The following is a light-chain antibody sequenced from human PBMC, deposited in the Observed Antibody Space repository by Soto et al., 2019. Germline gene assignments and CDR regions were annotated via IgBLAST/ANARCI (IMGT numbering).Light chain of an antibody. CDR1: QSVSSY. Sequence: EIVLTQSPATLSLSPGERATLSCRASQSVSSYLAWYQQKPGQAPRLLIYDASNRATGIPARFSGRGSGTDFTLNISSLEPEDLAVYGCQPRSNWPLLTFGGGTKVEIK. CDR2: DAS. CDR3: QPRSNWPLLT. J-gene: IGKJ4*01. V-gene: IGKV3-11*01.